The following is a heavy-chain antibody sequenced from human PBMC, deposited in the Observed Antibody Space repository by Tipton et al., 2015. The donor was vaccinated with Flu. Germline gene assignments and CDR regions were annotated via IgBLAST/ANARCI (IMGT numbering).Heavy chain of an antibody. Sequence: TLSLTCAVYGGSFSGYYWSWIRQPPGKGLEWIGEINHSGSTNYNPSLKSRVTISVDTSKNQFSLKLSSVTAADTAVYYCARGTNYDSSGYYPSWGQGTLVTASS. CDR2: INHSGST. D-gene: IGHD3-22*01. CDR3: ARGTNYDSSGYYPS. J-gene: IGHJ5*02. CDR1: GGSFSGYY. V-gene: IGHV4-34*01.